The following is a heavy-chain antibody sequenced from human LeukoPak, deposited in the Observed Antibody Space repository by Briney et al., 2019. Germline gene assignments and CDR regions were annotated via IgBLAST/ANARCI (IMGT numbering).Heavy chain of an antibody. CDR3: ARGDYYYYYYYMDV. CDR1: GGTFSSYA. D-gene: IGHD2-21*02. Sequence: GSSVKVSCKASGGTFSSYAISWVRQAPGQGLEWMGGIIPIFGTANYAQKFQGRVTITADKSTSTAYMELSSLRSDDTAVYYCARGDYYYYYYYMDVWGKGTTVTVSS. J-gene: IGHJ6*03. V-gene: IGHV1-69*06. CDR2: IIPIFGTA.